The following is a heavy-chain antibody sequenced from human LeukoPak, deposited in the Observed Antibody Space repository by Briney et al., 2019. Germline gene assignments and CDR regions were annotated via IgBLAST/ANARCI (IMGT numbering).Heavy chain of an antibody. CDR3: ARDRSVFGSSWYWFDP. CDR2: ITASGTAM. V-gene: IGHV3-48*02. J-gene: IGHJ5*02. D-gene: IGHD6-13*01. Sequence: GGSLRLSCAASGFTFSSYSMNWVRQAPGKGLEWVSHITASGTAMFYADSVKGRFTISRDNAKNSLYLQMNSLRDEDTAVYYCARDRSVFGSSWYWFDPWGQGTLVTVSS. CDR1: GFTFSSYS.